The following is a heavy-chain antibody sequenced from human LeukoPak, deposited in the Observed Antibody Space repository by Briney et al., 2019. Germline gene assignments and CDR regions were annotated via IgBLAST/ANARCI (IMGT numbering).Heavy chain of an antibody. J-gene: IGHJ6*03. CDR1: GYTFTGYY. CDR3: ARDGDFWSGYYYYYYMDV. V-gene: IGHV1-2*02. CDR2: INPNSGGT. Sequence: ASVKVSCKASGYTFTGYYMHWVRQAPGQGLEWMGWINPNSGGTNYAQKFQGRVTMTRDTSISTAYMELSRLRSDDTAVYYCARDGDFWSGYYYYYYMDVWGKGTTVTVSS. D-gene: IGHD3-3*01.